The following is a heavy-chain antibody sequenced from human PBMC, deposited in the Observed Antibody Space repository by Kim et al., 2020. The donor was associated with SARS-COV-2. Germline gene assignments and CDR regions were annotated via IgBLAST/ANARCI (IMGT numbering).Heavy chain of an antibody. CDR1: GFTFSSYS. J-gene: IGHJ4*02. CDR3: ARALGWELTFSDY. V-gene: IGHV3-21*04. D-gene: IGHD1-26*01. Sequence: GGSLRLSCAASGFTFSSYSMNWVRQAPGKGLEWVSSISSSSSYIYYADSVKGRFTISRDNAKNSLYLQMNSLRAEDTAVYYCARALGWELTFSDYWGQGTLVTVSS. CDR2: ISSSSSYI.